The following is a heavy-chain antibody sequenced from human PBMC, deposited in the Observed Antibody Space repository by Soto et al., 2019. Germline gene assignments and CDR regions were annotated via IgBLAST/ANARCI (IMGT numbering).Heavy chain of an antibody. Sequence: PSETLSLTCPVSGDSITSNSYFWAWIRQPPGKGLEWIGYMYNSGSTHYNPSLKSRVTISLDTSKNQFSLNLRSVTAADTAVYYCASMGYHYGSGSYPLDYWGQGTLVTVSS. CDR3: ASMGYHYGSGSYPLDY. V-gene: IGHV4-61*05. J-gene: IGHJ4*02. CDR1: GDSITSNSYF. CDR2: MYNSGST. D-gene: IGHD3-10*01.